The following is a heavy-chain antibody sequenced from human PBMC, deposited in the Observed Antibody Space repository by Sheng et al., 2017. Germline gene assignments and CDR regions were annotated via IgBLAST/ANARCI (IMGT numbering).Heavy chain of an antibody. V-gene: IGHV4-39*07. J-gene: IGHJ4*02. Sequence: QLQLQESGPGLVKPSETLSLSCTVSGASISSSSYYWGWIRQPPGKGLEWIGGLHYSGSSYYNPSLKSRVIISIDTSKNQFSLRLSPVTAADTAVYYCARVGELSLYEGGVDYWGQGTLGPPSPQ. D-gene: IGHD3-16*02. CDR2: LHYSGSS. CDR1: GASISSSSYY. CDR3: ARVGELSLYEGGVDY.